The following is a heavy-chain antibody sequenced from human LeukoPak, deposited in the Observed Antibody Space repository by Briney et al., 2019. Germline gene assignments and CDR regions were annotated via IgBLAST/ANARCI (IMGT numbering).Heavy chain of an antibody. CDR1: GFTFSSYG. V-gene: IGHV3-30*03. CDR3: AIASVVAASPGY. Sequence: PGGSLRLSCAASGFTFSSYGMHWVRQAPGKGLEWVAVISYDGSNKYYADSVKGRFTISRDNSKNTLYLQMNSLRAEDTAVYYCAIASVVAASPGYWGQGTVVTVSS. CDR2: ISYDGSNK. D-gene: IGHD2-15*01. J-gene: IGHJ4*02.